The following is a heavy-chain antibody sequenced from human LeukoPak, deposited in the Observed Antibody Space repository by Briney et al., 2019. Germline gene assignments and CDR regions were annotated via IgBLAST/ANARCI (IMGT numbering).Heavy chain of an antibody. CDR2: IVVGSGNT. V-gene: IGHV1-58*01. Sequence: GASVKVSCKASGFTFTSSAVQWVRQARGQRLEWIGWIVVGSGNTNYAQKFQERVTITRDMSSSTAYMELSSLRSEDTAVYYCARGPASGYSSHKYFQHWGQGTLVTVSS. CDR3: ARGPASGYSSHKYFQH. CDR1: GFTFTSSA. J-gene: IGHJ1*01. D-gene: IGHD6-19*01.